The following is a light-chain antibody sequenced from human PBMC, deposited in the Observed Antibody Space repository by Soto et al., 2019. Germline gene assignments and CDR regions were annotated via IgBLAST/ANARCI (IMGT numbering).Light chain of an antibody. CDR1: SSDVGSYNL. CDR2: EGS. Sequence: QSVLTQPASVSGSPGQSITISCTVTSSDVGSYNLVSWYQQHPGKAPKLMIYEGSKRPSGVSNRFSGSKSGNTASLTISGLQAEDEADYYYCSYAGSSTLVFGTGTKVTVL. CDR3: CSYAGSSTLV. J-gene: IGLJ1*01. V-gene: IGLV2-23*01.